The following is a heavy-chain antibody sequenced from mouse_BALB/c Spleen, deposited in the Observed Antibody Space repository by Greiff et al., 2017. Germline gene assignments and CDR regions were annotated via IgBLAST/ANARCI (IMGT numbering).Heavy chain of an antibody. J-gene: IGHJ2*01. Sequence: QVQLKESGPGLVAPSQSLSITCTVSGFSLTSYVVHWVRQHPGKGLEWLGVFWAGGSTNYNSALMSRLSISKDNSKSQVFLRMNSLQTDDSAMYFVARGPGRGNYCYDYWGQGTTLADSS. V-gene: IGHV2-9*02. D-gene: IGHD2-1*01. CDR2: FWAGGST. CDR1: GFSLTSYV. CDR3: ARGPGRGNYCYDY.